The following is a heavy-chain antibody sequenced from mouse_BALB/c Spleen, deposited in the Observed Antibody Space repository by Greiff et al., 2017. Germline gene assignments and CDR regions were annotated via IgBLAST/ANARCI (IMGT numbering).Heavy chain of an antibody. J-gene: IGHJ3*01. Sequence: EVNLVESGGGLVQPGGSLKLSCAASGFTFSSYGMSWVRQTPDKRLELVATINSNGGSTYYPDSVKGRFTISRDNAKNTLYLQMSSLKSEDTAMYYCARAYGNGGFAYWGQGTLVTVSA. CDR3: ARAYGNGGFAY. D-gene: IGHD2-1*01. CDR1: GFTFSSYG. CDR2: INSNGGST. V-gene: IGHV5-6-3*01.